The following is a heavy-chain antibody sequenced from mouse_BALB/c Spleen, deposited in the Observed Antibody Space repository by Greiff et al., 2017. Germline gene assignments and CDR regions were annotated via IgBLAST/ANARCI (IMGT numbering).Heavy chain of an antibody. V-gene: IGHV1S22*01. D-gene: IGHD2-1*01. CDR1: VYTFTSYW. Sequence: LKQPGSELVRPGASVKLSCKASVYTFTSYWMHWVKQRPGQGLEWIGNIYPGSGSTNYDEKFKSKATLTVDTSSSTAYMQLSSLTSEDSAVYYCTRRNGNYRFAYWGQGTLVTVSA. J-gene: IGHJ3*01. CDR3: TRRNGNYRFAY. CDR2: IYPGSGST.